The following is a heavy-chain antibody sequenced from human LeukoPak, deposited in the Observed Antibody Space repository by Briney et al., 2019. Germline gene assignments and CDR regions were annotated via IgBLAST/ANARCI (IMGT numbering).Heavy chain of an antibody. V-gene: IGHV3-23*01. CDR2: IFPSGGEI. CDR3: ATYRQVLLPFES. J-gene: IGHJ4*02. Sequence: PGGSLRLSCVASGFTFSTFAMIWVRQPPGKGLEWVSSIFPSGGEIHYADSVRGRFTISRDNSKSILSLQMNSLRAEDTATYYCATYRQVLLPFESGGQGTLVTVSS. D-gene: IGHD5-18*01. CDR1: GFTFSTFA.